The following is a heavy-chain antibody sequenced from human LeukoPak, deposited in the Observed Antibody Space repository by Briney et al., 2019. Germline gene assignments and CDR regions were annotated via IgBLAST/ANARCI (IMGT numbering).Heavy chain of an antibody. V-gene: IGHV3-15*01. CDR2: IKSETDGRTT. J-gene: IGHJ4*02. D-gene: IGHD5-18*01. Sequence: PGGSLRLSCAASGFTFSSYAMSWVRQAPGKGLEWVGRIKSETDGRTTDHAAPVKGRFTISRDDSKNTVFLQMNSLKTEDTAVYYCTTLGYSYSYLVYWGQGTLVTVSS. CDR3: TTLGYSYSYLVY. CDR1: GFTFSSYA.